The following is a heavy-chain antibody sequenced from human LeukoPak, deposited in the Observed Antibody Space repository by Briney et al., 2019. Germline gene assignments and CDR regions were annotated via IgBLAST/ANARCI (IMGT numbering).Heavy chain of an antibody. Sequence: ASVKVSCKASGYTFTSYDINWVRQATGQGLEWMGWMNPNSGNTGYAQKFQGRVTMTRNTSISTAYMELSSLRSEDTAVYYCARDPNYYYDSSGYSSNAFDIWGQGTMVTVSS. CDR1: GYTFTSYD. J-gene: IGHJ3*02. D-gene: IGHD3-22*01. V-gene: IGHV1-8*01. CDR3: ARDPNYYYDSSGYSSNAFDI. CDR2: MNPNSGNT.